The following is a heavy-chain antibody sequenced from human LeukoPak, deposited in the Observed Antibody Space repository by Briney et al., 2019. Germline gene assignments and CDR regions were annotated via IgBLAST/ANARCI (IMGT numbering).Heavy chain of an antibody. CDR1: GFTFSSYE. V-gene: IGHV3-48*03. Sequence: GGSLRLSCAASGFTFSSYEMNWVRQAPGKGLEWVSYISSSGSTIYYADSVKGRFTISRDHAKNSLYLQMNSLRAEDTAVYYCARDSHWYHPGGAFDYWGQGTLVTVSS. CDR2: ISSSGSTI. J-gene: IGHJ4*02. D-gene: IGHD1-14*01. CDR3: ARDSHWYHPGGAFDY.